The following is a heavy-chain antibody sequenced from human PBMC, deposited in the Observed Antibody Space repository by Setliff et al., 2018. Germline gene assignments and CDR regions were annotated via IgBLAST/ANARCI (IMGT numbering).Heavy chain of an antibody. CDR3: ARAAARAEYSDTSAYLPFDF. D-gene: IGHD3-16*01. Sequence: SETLSLTCTVSGYPISRGFYWGWIRQSPGKGLEWIGSVYHSGSSYQNPSRRSRIAVSVDTSKNQFSLRLNSVTAADTAVYFCARAAARAEYSDTSAYLPFDFWGLGTLVTVSS. J-gene: IGHJ4*02. V-gene: IGHV4-38-2*02. CDR1: GYPISRGFY. CDR2: VYHSGSS.